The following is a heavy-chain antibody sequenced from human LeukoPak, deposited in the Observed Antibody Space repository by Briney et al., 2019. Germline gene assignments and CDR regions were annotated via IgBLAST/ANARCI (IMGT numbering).Heavy chain of an antibody. Sequence: GGSLRLSCAASGFAFRYFAMSWVRQAPGKGLEWVSTVTGDGITTYYADSVKGRFTISRDNAKNSLYLQMNSLRAEDTAVYYCARDRAVAGGLDYWGQGTLVTVSS. CDR1: GFAFRYFA. J-gene: IGHJ4*02. CDR2: VTGDGITT. CDR3: ARDRAVAGGLDY. V-gene: IGHV3-48*03. D-gene: IGHD6-19*01.